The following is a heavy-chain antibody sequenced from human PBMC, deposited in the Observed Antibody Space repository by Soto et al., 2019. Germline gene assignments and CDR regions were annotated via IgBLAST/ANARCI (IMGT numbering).Heavy chain of an antibody. CDR1: GGTFSSYA. CDR3: AREGDIVVVPAAIEVDYYYYYGMAV. CDR2: IIPIFGTA. J-gene: IGHJ6*02. V-gene: IGHV1-69*13. D-gene: IGHD2-2*01. Sequence: SVKVSCKASGGTFSSYAISWVRQAPGQGLDWMGGIIPIFGTANYAQKFQGRFTITADESTSTAYMELSSLRSEDTAVYYCAREGDIVVVPAAIEVDYYYYYGMAVWG.